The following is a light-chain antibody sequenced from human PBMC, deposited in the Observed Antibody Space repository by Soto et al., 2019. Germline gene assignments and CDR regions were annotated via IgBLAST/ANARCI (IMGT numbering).Light chain of an antibody. Sequence: EIVMTQSPATLSVAPGESATLSCRASQIIRSSLAWYQQRPGQPPRLLIYDASTRATGIPPRFSGGGSGTEFTVTISSLQSEDFAIFYCQQYDIWPPYTFGQGTKVDIK. J-gene: IGKJ2*01. CDR1: QIIRSS. V-gene: IGKV3-15*01. CDR3: QQYDIWPPYT. CDR2: DAS.